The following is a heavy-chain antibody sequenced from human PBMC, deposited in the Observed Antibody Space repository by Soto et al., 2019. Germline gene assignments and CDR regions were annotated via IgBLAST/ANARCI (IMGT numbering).Heavy chain of an antibody. Sequence: DVQLLESGGSLVQPGGSLRRSCAASGFTFNAYSLSWVRQAPGKGLQWVSAISTTGGSTYYADSVKGRFTISRDNSQNTLSLQMNSLRAEDTAVYYCARPDGATYNFRYWGQGTLVTVSS. D-gene: IGHD1-1*01. J-gene: IGHJ4*02. CDR3: ARPDGATYNFRY. CDR1: GFTFNAYS. CDR2: ISTTGGST. V-gene: IGHV3-23*01.